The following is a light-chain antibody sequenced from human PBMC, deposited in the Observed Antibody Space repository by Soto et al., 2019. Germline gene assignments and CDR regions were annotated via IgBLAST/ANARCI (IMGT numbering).Light chain of an antibody. CDR1: HSISSW. Sequence: VDRVPIPCRASHSISSWLAWYQQKPGKAPKFLIYDASNLESGVPSRFSGSGSGTEFTLTISSLQPDDFATYYCQQYSSYWTFGQGTKVDIK. CDR3: QQYSSYWT. CDR2: DAS. J-gene: IGKJ1*01. V-gene: IGKV1-5*01.